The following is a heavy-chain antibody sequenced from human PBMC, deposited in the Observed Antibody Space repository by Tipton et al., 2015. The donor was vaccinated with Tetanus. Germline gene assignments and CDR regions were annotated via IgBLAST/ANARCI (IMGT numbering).Heavy chain of an antibody. J-gene: IGHJ3*02. CDR3: AKGQTYYYDSSGPGDAFDI. V-gene: IGHV3-9*01. CDR2: ISWNSGSI. Sequence: AASGFTFDDYAMHWVRQAPGKGLEWVSGISWNSGSIGYADSVKGRFTISRDNAKNSLYLQMNSLRAEDTALYYCAKGQTYYYDSSGPGDAFDIWGQGTMVTVSS. D-gene: IGHD3-22*01. CDR1: GFTFDDYA.